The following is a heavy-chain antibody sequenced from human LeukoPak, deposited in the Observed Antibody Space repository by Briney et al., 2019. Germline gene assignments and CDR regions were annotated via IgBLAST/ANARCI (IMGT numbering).Heavy chain of an antibody. CDR1: GGSISSYY. CDR3: ARARVSYDFWSGYHY. CDR2: IYYSGST. D-gene: IGHD3-3*01. J-gene: IGHJ4*02. V-gene: IGHV4-59*01. Sequence: SETLSLTCTVSGGSISSYYWSWIRQPPGKGLEWIGYIYYSGSTNYNPSLKSRVTISVDTSKNQFSLKLSSVTAADAAVYYCARARVSYDFWSGYHYWGQGTLVTVSS.